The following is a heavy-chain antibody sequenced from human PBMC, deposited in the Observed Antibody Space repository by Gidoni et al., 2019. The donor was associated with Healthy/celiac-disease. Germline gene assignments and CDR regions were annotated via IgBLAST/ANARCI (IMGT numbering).Heavy chain of an antibody. CDR1: GFTFGDYA. J-gene: IGHJ4*02. Sequence: EVQLVESGGGLVKPGRSLRLSCTASGFTFGDYALSWFRQAPGKGLEWVGFIRSKAYGGTTEYAASVKGRFTISRDDSKSIAYLQMNSLKTEDTAVYYCTRVFGGGELLRYWGQGTLVTVSS. V-gene: IGHV3-49*05. CDR2: IRSKAYGGTT. D-gene: IGHD1-26*01. CDR3: TRVFGGGELLRY.